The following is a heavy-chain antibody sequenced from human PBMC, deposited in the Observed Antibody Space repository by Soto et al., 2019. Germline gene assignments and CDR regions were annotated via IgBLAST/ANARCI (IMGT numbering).Heavy chain of an antibody. CDR3: ARDESSGYYYPDY. Sequence: PGGSLRLSCAASGFTFSSYEMNWVRQAPGKGLEWVSYISRSGSTIYYADSVKGRFTISRDNAKNSLYLQMNSLRAEDTAVYYCARDESSGYYYPDYWGQGTLVTVSS. CDR2: ISRSGSTI. CDR1: GFTFSSYE. D-gene: IGHD3-22*01. J-gene: IGHJ4*02. V-gene: IGHV3-48*03.